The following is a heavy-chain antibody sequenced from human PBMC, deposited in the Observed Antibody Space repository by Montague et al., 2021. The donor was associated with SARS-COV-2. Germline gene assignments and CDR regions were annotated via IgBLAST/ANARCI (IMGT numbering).Heavy chain of an antibody. CDR2: INYSGST. CDR3: ARGGGYYNYSLDV. CDR1: GSSISDYY. V-gene: IGHV4-59*01. D-gene: IGHD3-22*01. J-gene: IGHJ6*02. Sequence: SETLSLTCTVSGSSISDYYWSWIRHPPGRGLEWIGYINYSGSTDYSPSLKSRVTISVDTSKNQFSLKLTSVTAADTAVYYCARGGGYYNYSLDVWGRGTTVTVSS.